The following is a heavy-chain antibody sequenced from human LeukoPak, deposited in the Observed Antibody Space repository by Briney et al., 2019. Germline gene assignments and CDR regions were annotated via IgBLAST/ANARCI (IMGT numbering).Heavy chain of an antibody. Sequence: ASVKVSCKASGYTFTGYYMHWVRQAPGQGLEWMGWINPNSGGTNYAQKFQGRFTMTRDTSISTAYMELSRLRSDDTAVYYCARDRQVRGVTPPGYWGQGTLVTVSS. CDR1: GYTFTGYY. J-gene: IGHJ4*02. CDR2: INPNSGGT. V-gene: IGHV1-2*02. D-gene: IGHD3-10*01. CDR3: ARDRQVRGVTPPGY.